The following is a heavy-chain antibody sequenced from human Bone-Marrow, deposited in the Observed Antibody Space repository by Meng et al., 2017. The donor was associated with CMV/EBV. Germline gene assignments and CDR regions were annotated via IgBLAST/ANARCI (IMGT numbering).Heavy chain of an antibody. V-gene: IGHV3-15*01. CDR3: TTPYYYDSSGYSNADY. D-gene: IGHD3-22*01. CDR2: IKSKTDGGTT. J-gene: IGHJ4*02. Sequence: TFSTAWMSWVRQAPGKGLEWVGRIKSKTDGGTTDYAAPVKGRFTISRDDSKNTLYLQMNSLKTEDTAVYYCTTPYYYDSSGYSNADYWGQGTLVTVSS. CDR1: TFSTAW.